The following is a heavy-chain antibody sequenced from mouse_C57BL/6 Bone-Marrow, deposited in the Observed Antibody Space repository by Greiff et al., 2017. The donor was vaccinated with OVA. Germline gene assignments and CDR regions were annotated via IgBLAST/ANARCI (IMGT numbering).Heavy chain of an antibody. Sequence: VQVVESGPGLVAPSPSLSISCTVSGFSLTSYGVDWVRQPPGKGLEWLGVIWGGGSTNYNSALMSRLSISTDNSKRQVYLKMNSLQTDDTAMYYCAAHYDGYYVSYAMDYWGQGTSVTVSS. CDR1: GFSLTSYG. CDR3: AAHYDGYYVSYAMDY. D-gene: IGHD2-3*01. V-gene: IGHV2-9*01. J-gene: IGHJ4*01. CDR2: IWGGGST.